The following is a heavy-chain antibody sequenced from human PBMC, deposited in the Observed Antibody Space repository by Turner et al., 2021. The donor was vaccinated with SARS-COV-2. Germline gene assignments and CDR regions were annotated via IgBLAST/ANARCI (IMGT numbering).Heavy chain of an antibody. CDR2: IYSGGST. V-gene: IGHV3-53*01. CDR3: ARGGHYYYGLDV. Sequence: VPLVASVGGLIQPRGSLRLSCAASGVTVSSSCICWVRQAPGKGLEWVSVIYSGGSTFYSNSVKGRFTISRDNAKYTLYLQMNSLGAEDTAVYYCARGGHYYYGLDVWGQGTTVTVSS. D-gene: IGHD3-10*01. J-gene: IGHJ6*02. CDR1: GVTVSSSC.